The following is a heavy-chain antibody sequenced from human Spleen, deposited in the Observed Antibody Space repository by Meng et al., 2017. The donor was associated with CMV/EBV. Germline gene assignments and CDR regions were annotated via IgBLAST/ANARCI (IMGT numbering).Heavy chain of an antibody. CDR2: ISSSGSTI. D-gene: IGHD3-3*01. Sequence: GESLKISCAAPGFTFSSYEMNWVRQAPGKGLEWVSYISSSGSTIYYADSVKGRFTISRDNAKNSLYLQMNSLRAEDTAVYYCARRVDFWSGYYYYYGMDVWGQGTTVTVSS. CDR3: ARRVDFWSGYYYYYGMDV. CDR1: GFTFSSYE. V-gene: IGHV3-48*03. J-gene: IGHJ6*02.